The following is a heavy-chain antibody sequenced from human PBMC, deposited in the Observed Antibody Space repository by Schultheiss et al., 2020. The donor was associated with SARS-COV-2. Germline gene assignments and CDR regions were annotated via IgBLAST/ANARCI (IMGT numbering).Heavy chain of an antibody. CDR1: GFTVSSNY. CDR2: IYSGGST. CDR3: TTVYYDILTGYYDDAFDI. Sequence: GGSLRLSCAASGFTVSSNYMSWVRQAPGKGLEWVSVIYSGGSTYYAAPVKGRFTISRDDSKNTLYLQMNSLKTEDTAVYYCTTVYYDILTGYYDDAFDIWGQGTMVTVSS. J-gene: IGHJ3*02. V-gene: IGHV3-53*01. D-gene: IGHD3-9*01.